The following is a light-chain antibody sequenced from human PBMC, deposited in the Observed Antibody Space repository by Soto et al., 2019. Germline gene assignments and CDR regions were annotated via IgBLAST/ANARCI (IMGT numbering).Light chain of an antibody. V-gene: IGLV2-14*03. CDR3: SSYTTTTTPVV. CDR1: SSDVGSYNY. Sequence: QSVLTQPASLSGSPGQSITISCTGSSSDVGSYNYVSWYQVQPGKAPRLMIYDVSDRPSGVSNRFSGSKSGNTASLTISGLQADDEGDYYCSSYTTTTTPVVFGGGTQLTVL. J-gene: IGLJ2*01. CDR2: DVS.